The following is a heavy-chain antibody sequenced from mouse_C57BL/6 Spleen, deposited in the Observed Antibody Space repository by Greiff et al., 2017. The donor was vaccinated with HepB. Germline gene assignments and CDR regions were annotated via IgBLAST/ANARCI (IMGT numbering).Heavy chain of an antibody. CDR3: ASYGGSWFAY. Sequence: QVQLQQSGAELVRPGSSVKLSCKASGYTFPSYCMHWVKQRPIQGLEWVGNINPSDSETHYNQKFKDKATLTVDNSSSTAYMQLNSLTSEDSAVYYCASYGGSWFAYWGQGTLVTVSA. D-gene: IGHD1-1*01. CDR2: INPSDSET. J-gene: IGHJ3*01. V-gene: IGHV1-52*01. CDR1: GYTFPSYC.